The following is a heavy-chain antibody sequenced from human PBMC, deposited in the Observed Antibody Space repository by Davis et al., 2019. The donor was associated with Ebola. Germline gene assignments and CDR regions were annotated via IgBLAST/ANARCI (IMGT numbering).Heavy chain of an antibody. CDR2: IYPSGGRP. Sequence: ASVKVSCKASGYTFTGYSIHWVRQAPGQGLEWMGMIYPSGGRPSYAPKFQGRVTMVSDTSTSTVYMDLSSLRSEDTAMYYCTTPGGQDSGYDVFDIWGQGTMVTVSS. J-gene: IGHJ3*02. V-gene: IGHV1-46*03. CDR1: GYTFTGYS. CDR3: TTPGGQDSGYDVFDI. D-gene: IGHD5-12*01.